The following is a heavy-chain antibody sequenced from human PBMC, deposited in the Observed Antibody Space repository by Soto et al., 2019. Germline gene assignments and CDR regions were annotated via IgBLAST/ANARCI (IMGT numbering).Heavy chain of an antibody. D-gene: IGHD3-10*01. CDR3: AGETGGWFDP. J-gene: IGHJ5*02. Sequence: SETLSLTCTVSGGSISSYYWSWIRQPPGKGLEWIGYIYYSGSTNYNPSLKSRVTISVDTSKNQFSLKLSSVTAADTAVYYCAGETGGWFDPWVQGTLVTVSS. CDR1: GGSISSYY. V-gene: IGHV4-59*01. CDR2: IYYSGST.